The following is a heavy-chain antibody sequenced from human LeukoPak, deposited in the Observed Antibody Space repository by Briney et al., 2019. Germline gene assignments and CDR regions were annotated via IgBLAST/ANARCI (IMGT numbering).Heavy chain of an antibody. CDR2: IYSGGDS. J-gene: IGHJ4*02. V-gene: IGHV3-53*01. CDR1: GFSISHNY. D-gene: IGHD2-8*02. CDR3: ASHYCTAGSCYFDG. Sequence: PGGSLRLSCVVSGFSISHNYMSWVRQAPGKGLEWVSLIYSGGDSYYADSVKGRFIISKDNSKNTVYLRMNTLRAEDTAVYYCASHYCTAGSCYFDGWGQGTLVSVSS.